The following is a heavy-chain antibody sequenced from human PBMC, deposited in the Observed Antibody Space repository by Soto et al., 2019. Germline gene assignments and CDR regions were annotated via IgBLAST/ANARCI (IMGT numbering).Heavy chain of an antibody. CDR2: ISSSSSYI. J-gene: IGHJ6*02. Sequence: AGGSLRLSCAASGFTFSSYSMNWVRQAPGKGLEWVSSISSSSSYIYYADSVKGRFTISRDNAKNSLYLQMNSLRAEDTAVYYCARDDYGTLFTGASYYYYGMDVWGQGTTVTVSS. V-gene: IGHV3-21*01. CDR1: GFTFSSYS. D-gene: IGHD4-17*01. CDR3: ARDDYGTLFTGASYYYYGMDV.